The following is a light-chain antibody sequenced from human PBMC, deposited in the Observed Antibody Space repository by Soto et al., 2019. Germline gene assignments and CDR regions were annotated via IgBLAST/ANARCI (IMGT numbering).Light chain of an antibody. CDR2: ETS. Sequence: DIVLTQSPGTLSLSPRERATLSCRASQSIHRNYFAWFQHKPGQPPRLLIYETSSRATGVPDRFTGSGSVADYTLTITSLEPEDFAVYYCQQYGLSPYSFGQGTKVDIK. J-gene: IGKJ2*03. CDR1: QSIHRNY. V-gene: IGKV3-20*01. CDR3: QQYGLSPYS.